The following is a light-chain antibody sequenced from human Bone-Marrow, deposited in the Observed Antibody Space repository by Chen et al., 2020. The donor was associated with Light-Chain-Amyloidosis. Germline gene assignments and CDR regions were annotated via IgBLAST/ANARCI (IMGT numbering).Light chain of an antibody. V-gene: IGLV3-21*02. CDR2: DDS. Sequence: SYVLTQPSSVSVAPGQTATIACGGNNIGSTSVHWYQQTPGQAPLLVVYDDSDRPSGIPERLAGSHSGNAATLTMSRVEAGDEADYYCQVWGRGSDRPVFGGGTKLTVL. CDR3: QVWGRGSDRPV. J-gene: IGLJ3*02. CDR1: NIGSTS.